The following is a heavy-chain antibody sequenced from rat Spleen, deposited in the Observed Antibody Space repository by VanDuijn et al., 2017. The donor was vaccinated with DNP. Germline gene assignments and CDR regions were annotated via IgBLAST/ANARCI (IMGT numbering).Heavy chain of an antibody. J-gene: IGHJ2*01. CDR2: ITRSGGST. CDR1: GFTFNNYW. CDR3: ARSTTGIKGFYFDY. Sequence: EVQLVESGGDLVQPGRSLKLSCVASGFTFNNYWMTWIRQVPGKGLEWVASITRSGGSTYYPDSVKGRFTISRDNAKNTLYLQMNSLRSEDTATYCCARSTTGIKGFYFDYWGQGVMVTVSS. V-gene: IGHV5-31*01. D-gene: IGHD1-9*01.